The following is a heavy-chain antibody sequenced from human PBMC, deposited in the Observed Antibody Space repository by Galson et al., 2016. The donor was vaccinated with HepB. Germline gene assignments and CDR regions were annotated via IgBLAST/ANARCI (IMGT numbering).Heavy chain of an antibody. D-gene: IGHD1-26*01. CDR3: ARSGPLRAPYSYYGMDV. J-gene: IGHJ6*02. CDR1: GGSISTSNW. CDR2: IYHSGTT. Sequence: SETLSLTCAVSGGSISTSNWWNWVRQPPGRGLEWIGEIYHSGTTNYNPPRESRVTISVDKSKNYFSLNLISVTAADTAIYYCARSGPLRAPYSYYGMDVWGQGTTVTVSS. V-gene: IGHV4-4*02.